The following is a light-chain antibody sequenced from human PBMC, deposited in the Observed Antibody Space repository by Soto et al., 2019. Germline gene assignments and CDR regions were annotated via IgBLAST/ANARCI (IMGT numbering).Light chain of an antibody. CDR3: QQYNNYFRT. CDR1: QSISSW. V-gene: IGKV1-5*03. Sequence: DIQMTQSPSTLSASVGDRVTVTCRASQSISSWLAWYQQKPGKAPKLLIYRASTLESGVPSRFSGSGSGTEFTLTISSLQPDDFATYYCQQYNNYFRTFDQGTKVEIK. J-gene: IGKJ1*01. CDR2: RAS.